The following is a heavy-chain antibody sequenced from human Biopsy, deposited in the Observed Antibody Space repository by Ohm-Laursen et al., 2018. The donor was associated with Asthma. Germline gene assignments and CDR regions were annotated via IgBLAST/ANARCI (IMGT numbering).Heavy chain of an antibody. CDR1: GYTFIGCH. J-gene: IGHJ5*02. V-gene: IGHV1-2*06. Sequence: SSVKVSCKSSGYTFIGCHIHWMRQAPGQGLEWMGRINPNSGGTNYAQKFQGRVTMTRDTSISTAYMEVSRLRSDDTAVYYCARGQKSAGDRWFDPWGQGTLVTVSS. CDR3: ARGQKSAGDRWFDP. D-gene: IGHD6-13*01. CDR2: INPNSGGT.